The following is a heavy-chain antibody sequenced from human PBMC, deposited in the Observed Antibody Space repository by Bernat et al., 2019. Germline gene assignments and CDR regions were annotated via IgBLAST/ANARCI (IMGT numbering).Heavy chain of an antibody. J-gene: IGHJ6*02. CDR3: ARDPEVTYPDYGMDV. V-gene: IGHV3-30-3*01. CDR2: ISYDGSNK. CDR1: GFTFSSYA. D-gene: IGHD4-23*01. Sequence: QVQLVESGGGVVQPGRSLRLSCAASGFTFSSYAMYWVRQAPGKGLEWVAVISYDGSNKYYADSVKGRFTISRDNSKNTLYLQMNSLRAEDTAVYYCARDPEVTYPDYGMDVWGQGTTVTVSS.